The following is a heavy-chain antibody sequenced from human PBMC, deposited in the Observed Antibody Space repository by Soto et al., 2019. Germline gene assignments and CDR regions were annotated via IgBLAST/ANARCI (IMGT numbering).Heavy chain of an antibody. CDR3: ASRGWGDYPYYSDY. D-gene: IGHD4-17*01. CDR2: IFSNDEK. V-gene: IGHV2-26*01. CDR1: GFSLSNARMG. Sequence: QVTLKESGPVLVKPTATLTLTCTVSGFSLSNARMGVSWIRQPPGKALEWLAHIFSNDEKAYSTSLKSRLTISKDTSRSRVVLTRTNRDPVDTATYYGASRGWGDYPYYSDYWGQGTLVTVSS. J-gene: IGHJ4*02.